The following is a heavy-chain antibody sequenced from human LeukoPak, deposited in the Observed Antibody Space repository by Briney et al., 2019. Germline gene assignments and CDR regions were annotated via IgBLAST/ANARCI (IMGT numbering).Heavy chain of an antibody. CDR1: EFTFSSFT. CDR3: ARAPLHSNGWSFDY. V-gene: IGHV3-30*04. Sequence: PGRSLRLSCAASEFTFSSFTMHWVRQAPGKGLEWVAVISYYGRNQYYADSVKGRFTISRENSKNPLYLQMNSLRPEDTAVYYCARAPLHSNGWSFDYWGQGTLVTVSS. CDR2: ISYYGRNQ. J-gene: IGHJ4*02. D-gene: IGHD6-19*01.